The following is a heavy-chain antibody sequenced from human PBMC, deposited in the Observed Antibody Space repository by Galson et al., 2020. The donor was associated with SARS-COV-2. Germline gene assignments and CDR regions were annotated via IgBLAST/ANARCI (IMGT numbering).Heavy chain of an antibody. V-gene: IGHV4-34*01. CDR2: INHSGST. CDR1: GGSFSGYY. J-gene: IGHJ6*02. Sequence: SETLSLTCAVYGGSFSGYYCSWIRQPPGKGLEWIGEINHSGSTNYNPSLKSRVTISVDTSKNQFSLKLSSVTAADTAVYYCARGQTVTTFYYYYGMDVWGQGTTVTVSS. CDR3: ARGQTVTTFYYYYGMDV. D-gene: IGHD4-17*01.